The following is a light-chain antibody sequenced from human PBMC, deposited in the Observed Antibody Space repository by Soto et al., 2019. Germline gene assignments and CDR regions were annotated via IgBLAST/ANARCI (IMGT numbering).Light chain of an antibody. J-gene: IGLJ1*01. CDR2: EVS. CDR3: SSYTSSSVYV. V-gene: IGLV2-14*01. Sequence: QSALTQPASVSGSPGQSITISCTGTSSDVGGYNYVSWYQQHPGKAPKRMIYEVSNRPSGVSNRFSGSTSANTASLTISGPQADDEADYNCSSYTSSSVYVFGTGTKLTVL. CDR1: SSDVGGYNY.